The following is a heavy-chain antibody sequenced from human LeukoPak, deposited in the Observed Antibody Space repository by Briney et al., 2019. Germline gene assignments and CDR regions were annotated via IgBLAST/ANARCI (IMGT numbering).Heavy chain of an antibody. D-gene: IGHD6-19*01. CDR1: GGSISSSSYY. J-gene: IGHJ4*02. CDR2: IYYSGST. CDR3: ARASCGGIKSAVAGCFDY. V-gene: IGHV4-61*05. Sequence: SETLSLTCTVSGGSISSSSYYWGWIRQHPGKGLEWIGYIYYSGSTNYNPSLKSRVTISVDTSKNQFSLKLSSVTAADTAVYYCARASCGGIKSAVAGCFDYWGQGTLVTVSS.